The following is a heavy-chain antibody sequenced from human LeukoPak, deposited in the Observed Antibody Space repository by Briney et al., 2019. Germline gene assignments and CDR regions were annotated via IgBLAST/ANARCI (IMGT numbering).Heavy chain of an antibody. V-gene: IGHV4-59*08. J-gene: IGHJ6*02. D-gene: IGHD6-13*01. CDR1: GGSISNYY. Sequence: SETLSLTCTVSGGSISNYYWSWIRQPPGKGLEWIGYIYYSGSTNYNPSLKSRVTISVDTSKTQFSLKLSSVTAADTAMYYCARRVYTGDYYYGMDVWGQGTTVTVSS. CDR2: IYYSGST. CDR3: ARRVYTGDYYYGMDV.